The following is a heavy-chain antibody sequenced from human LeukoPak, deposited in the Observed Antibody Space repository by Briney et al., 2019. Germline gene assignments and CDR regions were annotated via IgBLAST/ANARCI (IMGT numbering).Heavy chain of an antibody. CDR1: GDSITTSY. Sequence: SETLSLTCSVSGDSITTSYWNWIRQPPGQGLEWIGSIFYSRNTKYNPALQSRVTISVDTSKNQFSLEVNSVTAADTAVYYRARGRLSPSAFRPFEHWGRGTLVTVSS. CDR2: IFYSRNT. V-gene: IGHV4-59*01. J-gene: IGHJ4*02. D-gene: IGHD2/OR15-2a*01. CDR3: ARGRLSPSAFRPFEH.